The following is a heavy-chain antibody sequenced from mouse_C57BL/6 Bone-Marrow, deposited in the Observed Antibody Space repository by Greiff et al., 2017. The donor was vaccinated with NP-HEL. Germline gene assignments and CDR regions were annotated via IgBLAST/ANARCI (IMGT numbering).Heavy chain of an antibody. J-gene: IGHJ4*01. CDR3: ARGNWPHYYAMDY. CDR2: ISYDGSN. CDR1: GYSITSGYY. Sequence: EVQRVESGPGLVKPSQSLSLTCSVTGYSITSGYYWNWIRQFPGNKLEWMGYISYDGSNNYNPSLKNRISITRDTSKNQFFLKLNSVTTEDTATYYCARGNWPHYYAMDYWGQGTSVTVSS. D-gene: IGHD2-1*01. V-gene: IGHV3-6*01.